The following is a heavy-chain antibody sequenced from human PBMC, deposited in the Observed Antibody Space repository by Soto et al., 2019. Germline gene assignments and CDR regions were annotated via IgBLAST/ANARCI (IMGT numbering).Heavy chain of an antibody. J-gene: IGHJ3*02. D-gene: IGHD3-16*01. CDR2: INEVGTEI. V-gene: IGHV3-7*01. CDR3: ARGVYAFDI. Sequence: GGSLRLSCAASGFTFTKYWMCWVRQAPGKGLEWVANINEVGTEIYYVDSVKGRFTISRDNAKNSLYLQMNSLRVEDTAVYYSARGVYAFDIWGQGIMVTVSS. CDR1: GFTFTKYW.